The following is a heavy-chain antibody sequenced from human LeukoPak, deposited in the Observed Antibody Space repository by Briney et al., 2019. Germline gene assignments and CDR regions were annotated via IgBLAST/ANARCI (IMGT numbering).Heavy chain of an antibody. V-gene: IGHV3-23*01. Sequence: GGSLRLSCAASGFTFSSYAMSWVRQAPGKGLEWVSAISGSGGSTYYADSVKGRFTISRDNSKNTLYLQMNSLRAEDTAVYYCANDPDKRYYFDYWGQGTLVTVSS. CDR1: GFTFSSYA. CDR3: ANDPDKRYYFDY. J-gene: IGHJ4*02. D-gene: IGHD1-14*01. CDR2: ISGSGGST.